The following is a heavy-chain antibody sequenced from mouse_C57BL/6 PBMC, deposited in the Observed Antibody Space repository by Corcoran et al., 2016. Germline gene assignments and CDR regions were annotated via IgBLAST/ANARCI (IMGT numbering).Heavy chain of an antibody. Sequence: QVQLQQSGAELVKPGASVKISCKASGYAFSSYWMNWVKQRPGKGLEWIGQIYPGDGDTNYNGKFKGKATLTADKSSSTAYMQLSSLTSEDSAVYFCARWETEYAMDYWGQGTSVTVSS. J-gene: IGHJ4*01. V-gene: IGHV1-80*01. CDR3: ARWETEYAMDY. CDR1: GYAFSSYW. CDR2: IYPGDGDT. D-gene: IGHD4-1*01.